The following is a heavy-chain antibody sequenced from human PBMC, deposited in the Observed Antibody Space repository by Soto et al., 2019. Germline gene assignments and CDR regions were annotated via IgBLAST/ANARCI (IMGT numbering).Heavy chain of an antibody. V-gene: IGHV1-69*02. CDR3: ATSYGSGYRAFVY. J-gene: IGHJ4*02. D-gene: IGHD3-10*01. Sequence: QVQLVQSGAEVKKPGSSVKVSCKASGDTFSFYTINWVRQAPGLGLEWMGRVNPILSMSNYAQKFQGRVMMTADKSTSTAFMELRSLRSEDTAFYYCATSYGSGYRAFVYWGQGALVTVSS. CDR2: VNPILSMS. CDR1: GDTFSFYT.